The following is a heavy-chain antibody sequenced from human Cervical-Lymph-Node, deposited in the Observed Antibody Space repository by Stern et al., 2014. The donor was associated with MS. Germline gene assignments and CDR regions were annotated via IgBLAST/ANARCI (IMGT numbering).Heavy chain of an antibody. CDR1: GFSFSRYS. D-gene: IGHD6-13*01. J-gene: IGHJ4*02. CDR3: ASAYSSSHYYFDY. CDR2: ICYNGSNP. Sequence: VQLVESGGGVVQPGRSLRLSCAASGFSFSRYSMHWVRQAPGKVLEWVALICYNGSNPYYADSVTGRFTISRDNFKNTLYLQMNSLRAEDTAVYYCASAYSSSHYYFDYWGQGTLVTVSS. V-gene: IGHV3-33*01.